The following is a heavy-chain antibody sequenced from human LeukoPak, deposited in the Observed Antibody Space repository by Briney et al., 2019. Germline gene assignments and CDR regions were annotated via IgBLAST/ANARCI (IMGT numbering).Heavy chain of an antibody. CDR2: ISGSGGST. V-gene: IGHV3-23*01. CDR1: GFTFSSYA. D-gene: IGHD6-13*01. CDR3: AKDFDGSTWFGRNYMDV. Sequence: PGRSLRLSCAASGFTFSSYAMCWVRQAPGKGLEWVSGISGSGGSTYYLDSVKGRFTISRDNSKNTLYLQMNSLRAEDTAVYYCAKDFDGSTWFGRNYMDVWGKGPTVTVSS. J-gene: IGHJ6*03.